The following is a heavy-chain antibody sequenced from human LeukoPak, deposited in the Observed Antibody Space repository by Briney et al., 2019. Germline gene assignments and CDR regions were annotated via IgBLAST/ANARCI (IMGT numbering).Heavy chain of an antibody. V-gene: IGHV1-2*02. Sequence: ASVKVSCKASGYTFTGYYMHWVRQAPGRGLEWMGWINPNSGGTNYAQKFQGRVTMTRDTSISTAYMELSRLRSDDTAVYYCARGTTNYYGSGSYIYWGQGTLVTVSS. J-gene: IGHJ4*02. CDR3: ARGTTNYYGSGSYIY. D-gene: IGHD3-10*01. CDR2: INPNSGGT. CDR1: GYTFTGYY.